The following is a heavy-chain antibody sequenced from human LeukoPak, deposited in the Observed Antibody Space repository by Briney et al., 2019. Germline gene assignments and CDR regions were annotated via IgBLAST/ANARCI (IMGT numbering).Heavy chain of an antibody. CDR2: IWYDGSNK. V-gene: IGHV3-33*01. CDR3: ASDFSGSYGTDY. J-gene: IGHJ4*02. CDR1: GFTFSSYG. D-gene: IGHD1-26*01. Sequence: GGSLRLSCAASGFTFSSYGMHWVRQAPGKGLEWVAVIWYDGSNKYYADSVKGRFTISRDNSKYTLYLQMNSLRAEDTAVYYCASDFSGSYGTDYWGQGTLVTVSS.